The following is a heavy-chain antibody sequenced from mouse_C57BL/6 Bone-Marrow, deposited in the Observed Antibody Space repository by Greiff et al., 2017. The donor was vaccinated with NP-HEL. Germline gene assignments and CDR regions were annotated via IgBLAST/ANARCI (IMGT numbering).Heavy chain of an antibody. J-gene: IGHJ2*01. CDR1: GFNIKDDY. Sequence: EVQLVESGAELVRPGASVKLSCTASGFNIKDDYMHWVKQRPEQGLEWIGWIDPENGDTEYASKFQGKATITADTSSNTAYLQLSSLTSEDTAVYYCTTSYYGSSYDYFDYWGQGTTLTVSS. D-gene: IGHD1-1*01. CDR2: IDPENGDT. CDR3: TTSYYGSSYDYFDY. V-gene: IGHV14-4*01.